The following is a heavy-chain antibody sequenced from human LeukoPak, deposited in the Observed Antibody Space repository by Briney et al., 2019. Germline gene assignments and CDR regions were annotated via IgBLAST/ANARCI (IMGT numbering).Heavy chain of an antibody. Sequence: PGGSLRLSCAASGFTLRNYAMNWVRQAPGKGLEWVSSIGAGDKYTYYADSVKGRFTISRDNSKNTLYLQMNSLRAEDTAVYYCAERDLNFDYWGQGTLVTVSS. CDR1: GFTLRNYA. V-gene: IGHV3-23*01. CDR3: AERDLNFDY. CDR2: IGAGDKYT. D-gene: IGHD6-25*01. J-gene: IGHJ4*02.